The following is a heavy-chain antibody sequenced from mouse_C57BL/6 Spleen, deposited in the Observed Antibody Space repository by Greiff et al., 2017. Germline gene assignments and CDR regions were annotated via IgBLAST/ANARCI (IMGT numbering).Heavy chain of an antibody. CDR3: TSYYGNYEAWFAY. Sequence: EVKLMASGAELVRPGASVKLSCTASGFNIKDYYMHWVKQRPEQGLEWIGRIDPEDGDTEYAPKFQGKATMTADTSSNTAYLQLSSLTSEDTAVYYCTSYYGNYEAWFAYWGQGTLVTVSA. CDR1: GFNIKDYY. J-gene: IGHJ3*01. CDR2: IDPEDGDT. V-gene: IGHV14-1*01. D-gene: IGHD2-10*01.